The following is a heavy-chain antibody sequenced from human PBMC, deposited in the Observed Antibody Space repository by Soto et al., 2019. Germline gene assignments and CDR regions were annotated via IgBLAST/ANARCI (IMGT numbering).Heavy chain of an antibody. Sequence: SETLSLTCTVSGVSISSYYWIWIRQPPGKGLEWIGYIYYGGSTNYNPSLKSRVTISVDTPKNQFSLKLSSVTAADTAVYYCAKNWNWGSLVHWGQGTLVTVSS. V-gene: IGHV4-59*08. J-gene: IGHJ4*02. D-gene: IGHD7-27*01. CDR1: GVSISSYY. CDR3: AKNWNWGSLVH. CDR2: IYYGGST.